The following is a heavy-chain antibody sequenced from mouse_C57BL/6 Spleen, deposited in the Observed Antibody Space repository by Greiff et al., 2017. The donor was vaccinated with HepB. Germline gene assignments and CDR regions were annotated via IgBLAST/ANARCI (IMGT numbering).Heavy chain of an antibody. CDR3: AREGVYGNYFDY. CDR2: ISDGGSYT. CDR1: GFTFSSYA. Sequence: EVQGVESGGGLVKPGGSLKLSCAASGFTFSSYAMSWVRQTPEKRLEWVATISDGGSYTYYPDNVKGRFTISRDNAKNNLYLQMSHLKSEDTAMYYCAREGVYGNYFDYWGQGTTLTVSS. D-gene: IGHD2-1*01. J-gene: IGHJ2*01. V-gene: IGHV5-4*01.